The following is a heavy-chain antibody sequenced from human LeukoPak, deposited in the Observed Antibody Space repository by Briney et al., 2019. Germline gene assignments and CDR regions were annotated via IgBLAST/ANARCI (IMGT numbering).Heavy chain of an antibody. CDR1: GYTFTSYD. J-gene: IGHJ6*02. Sequence: ASVKVSCKASGYTFTSYDINWVRQATGQGPEWMGWVNPNSGNTGYAQKYLGRVTMTRNTSISTAYMELSSLRSEDTAVYYCASRATKALTDYYKGMDVWGQGTTVTVSS. CDR3: ASRATKALTDYYKGMDV. V-gene: IGHV1-8*01. CDR2: VNPNSGNT. D-gene: IGHD3-9*01.